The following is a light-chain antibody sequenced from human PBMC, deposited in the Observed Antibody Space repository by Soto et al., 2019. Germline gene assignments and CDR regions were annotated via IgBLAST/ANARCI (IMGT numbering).Light chain of an antibody. V-gene: IGKV1-12*01. Sequence: DIQMTQSPSSVSASVGDRITITCRASRDISNSLAWYQQTPGKAPTLLLRGASSLHRGVPSRFSGGGAGTEFTLTISSLQPEDFATYYCQQTSAFPRTFGQGNKVDIK. CDR2: GAS. CDR1: RDISNS. CDR3: QQTSAFPRT. J-gene: IGKJ1*01.